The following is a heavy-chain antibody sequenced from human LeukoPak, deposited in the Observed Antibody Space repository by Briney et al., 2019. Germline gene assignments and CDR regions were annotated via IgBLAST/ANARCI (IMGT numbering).Heavy chain of an antibody. D-gene: IGHD1-14*01. CDR2: IIPIFGTA. V-gene: IGHV1-69*01. J-gene: IGHJ4*02. CDR1: GGTFSSYA. Sequence: SVKVSCKASGGTFSSYAISWVRQAPGQGLEWMGGIIPIFGTANYAQKFQGRVTITADESTSTAYMELSSLRSEDTAVYYCASLPSSRTRHDGEFDYWGQGTLVTVSS. CDR3: ASLPSSRTRHDGEFDY.